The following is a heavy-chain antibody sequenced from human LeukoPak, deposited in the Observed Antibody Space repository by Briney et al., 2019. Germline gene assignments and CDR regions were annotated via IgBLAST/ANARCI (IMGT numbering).Heavy chain of an antibody. D-gene: IGHD3-9*01. CDR3: ARPDILTGSYFDY. Sequence: QSGWSLRLSCAASGFTFSSHGMDCDRQAPGMELVWVVFMRYDGINKYYADSVKGRFTISRDNSKNKLYLQTNSLRAEDTAVYYCARPDILTGSYFDYWGQGTLVTVSS. CDR1: GFTFSSHG. CDR2: MRYDGINK. V-gene: IGHV3-30*02. J-gene: IGHJ4*02.